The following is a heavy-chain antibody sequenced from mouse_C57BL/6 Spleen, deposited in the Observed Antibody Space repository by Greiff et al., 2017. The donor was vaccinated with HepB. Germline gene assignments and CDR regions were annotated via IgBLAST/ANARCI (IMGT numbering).Heavy chain of an antibody. CDR1: GYTFTDYE. CDR2: IDPETGGT. CDR3: TRGTTAVARGFAY. Sequence: VQLQQSGAELVRPGASVTLSCKASGYTFTDYEMHWVKQTPVHGLEWIGAIDPETGGTAYNQKFKGKAILTADKSSSTAYMELRSLTSEDPAVYYCTRGTTAVARGFAYWGQGTLVTVSA. V-gene: IGHV1-15*01. D-gene: IGHD1-1*01. J-gene: IGHJ3*01.